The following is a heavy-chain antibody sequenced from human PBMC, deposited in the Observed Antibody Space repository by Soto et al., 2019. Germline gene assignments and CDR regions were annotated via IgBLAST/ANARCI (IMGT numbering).Heavy chain of an antibody. V-gene: IGHV3-30-3*01. D-gene: IGHD6-13*01. CDR1: GFTFSTHA. CDR3: AREWRTAGTTGWFDP. Sequence: QEQVVESGGGVVQPGRSLRLSSAASGFTFSTHAMHWVRQAPGRGLEWVAIISYDGTTKDYADSVKGLFTISRDNSKTAVYLQMNSLRSEDTALYYCAREWRTAGTTGWFDPWGQGTLVTVSS. J-gene: IGHJ5*02. CDR2: ISYDGTTK.